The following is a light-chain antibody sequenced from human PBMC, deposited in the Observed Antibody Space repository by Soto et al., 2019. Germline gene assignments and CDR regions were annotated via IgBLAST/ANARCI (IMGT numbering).Light chain of an antibody. CDR1: NIGSKS. CDR3: QVWDRSSDHWV. V-gene: IGLV3-21*02. CDR2: DDS. Sequence: SYELTQPPSVSVAPGQTATITCGGSNIGSKSVHWYQQKPGQAPVLVVFDDSDRPSGITGRFSGSNFGETATLTISGVEAGDEADYYCQVWDRSSDHWVFGGGTQLTVL. J-gene: IGLJ3*02.